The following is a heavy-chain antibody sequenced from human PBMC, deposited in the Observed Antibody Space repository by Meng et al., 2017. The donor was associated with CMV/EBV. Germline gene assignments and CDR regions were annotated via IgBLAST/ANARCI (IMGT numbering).Heavy chain of an antibody. CDR1: GGTFSSYA. V-gene: IGHV1-69*05. D-gene: IGHD5-24*01. CDR2: IIPIFGTA. CDR3: AREVGDGGIDY. Sequence: SVKVSCKASGGTFSSYAISWVRQAPGQGLEWMGRIIPIFGTASYAQKFQGRVTITTDESTSTAYMELSSLRSEDTAVYYCAREVGDGGIDYWGQGTLVTVSS. J-gene: IGHJ4*02.